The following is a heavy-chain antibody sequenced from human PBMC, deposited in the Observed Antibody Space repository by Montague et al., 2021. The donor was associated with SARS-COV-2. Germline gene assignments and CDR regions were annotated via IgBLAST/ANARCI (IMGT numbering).Heavy chain of an antibody. CDR2: IHSDGSRT. V-gene: IGHV3-23*03. J-gene: IGHJ4*02. D-gene: IGHD2-8*01. CDR3: AKGVMAQSSSFDY. CDR1: GFTFSSYT. Sequence: SRRLSCAASGFTFSSYTMNWVRQAPGKGLEWVSLIHSDGSRTYGESVKGRFTISRDNSKNTLYLHMNSLRTEDTAVYYCAKGVMAQSSSFDYWGQGTLVTVSS.